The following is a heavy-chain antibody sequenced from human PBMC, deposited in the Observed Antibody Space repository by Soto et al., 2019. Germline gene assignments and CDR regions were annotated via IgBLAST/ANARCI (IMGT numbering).Heavy chain of an antibody. J-gene: IGHJ6*02. D-gene: IGHD1-26*01. CDR3: AKDREGKNYYGMDV. V-gene: IGHV3-30*18. CDR2: IPDDGSKI. CDR1: GFTFSSYG. Sequence: QVQLVESGGGVAQPGRSLRLSCAASGFTFSSYGMHWVRQAPGKGMEWVAVIPDDGSKINYVDSVKGRFTISRDNSKNTLYLQMNSLRADDTALYYCAKDREGKNYYGMDVWGQGTTVTVSS.